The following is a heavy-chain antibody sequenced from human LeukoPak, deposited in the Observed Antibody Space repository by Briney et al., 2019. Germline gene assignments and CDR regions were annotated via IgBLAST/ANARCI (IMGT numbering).Heavy chain of an antibody. CDR3: ARDGGPAARVEEYYYMDV. D-gene: IGHD3-16*01. CDR1: GFSFSSYE. CDR2: ITSGGGSI. Sequence: PGGSLRLSCAASGFSFSSYEMNWVRQAPGKGLEWLSYITSGGGSIYYADSVKGRFTISRDNAKNSLYLQMNSLRVEDTAVYYCARDGGPAARVEEYYYMDVWGKGTTVSVSS. J-gene: IGHJ6*03. V-gene: IGHV3-48*03.